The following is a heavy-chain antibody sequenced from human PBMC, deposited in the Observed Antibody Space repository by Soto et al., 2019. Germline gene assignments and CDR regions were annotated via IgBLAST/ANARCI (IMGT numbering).Heavy chain of an antibody. D-gene: IGHD6-25*01. V-gene: IGHV1-3*01. CDR3: ARGRQRSTYYYYGMDV. CDR1: GYTFTSYA. J-gene: IGHJ6*02. CDR2: INAGNGNT. Sequence: ASVKVSCQASGYTFTSYAMHWVRQAPGQGLEWMGWINAGNGNTKYSQKFQGRVTITRDTSASTAYMELSSLRSEDTAVYYCARGRQRSTYYYYGMDVWGQGTTVTVSS.